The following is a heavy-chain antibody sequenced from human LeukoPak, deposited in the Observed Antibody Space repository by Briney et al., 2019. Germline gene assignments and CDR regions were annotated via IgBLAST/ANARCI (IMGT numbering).Heavy chain of an antibody. CDR3: ASGRPLGFDY. CDR1: GGSISGYY. D-gene: IGHD1-26*01. J-gene: IGHJ4*02. V-gene: IGHV4-59*01. CDR2: VFYSGST. Sequence: SETLSLTCTVSGGSISGYYWNWIRQPPGKGLEWIGYVFYSGSTNYNPSLKSRVTISVDTSKNQFSLKLSSVTAADTAVYYCASGRPLGFDYWGQGTLVTVSS.